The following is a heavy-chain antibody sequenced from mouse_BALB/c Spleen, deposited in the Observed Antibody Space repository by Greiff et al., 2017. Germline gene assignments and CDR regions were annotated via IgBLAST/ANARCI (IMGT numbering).Heavy chain of an antibody. V-gene: IGHV1S81*02. D-gene: IGHD2-3*01. CDR3: TRSGGYYVDYFDY. J-gene: IGHJ2*01. Sequence: QVQLQQSGAELVKPGASVKLSCKASGYTFTSYYMYWVKQRPGQGLEWIGEINPSNGGTNFNEKFKSKATLTVDKSSSTAYMQLSSLTSEDSAVYYCTRSGGYYVDYFDYWGQGTTLTVSS. CDR1: GYTFTSYY. CDR2: INPSNGGT.